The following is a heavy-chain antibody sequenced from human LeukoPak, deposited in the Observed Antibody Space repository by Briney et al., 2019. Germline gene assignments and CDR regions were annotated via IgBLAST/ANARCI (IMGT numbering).Heavy chain of an antibody. CDR1: GYTFTSYD. D-gene: IGHD3-22*01. V-gene: IGHV1-69*06. CDR3: ARESYDISGLDAFDI. J-gene: IGHJ3*02. CDR2: IIPIFGTA. Sequence: GASVKVSCKASGYTFTSYDINWVRQAPGQGLEWMGGIIPIFGTANYAQKFQGRVTITADKSTSTAYMELSSLRSEDTAVYYCARESYDISGLDAFDIWGQGTMVTVSS.